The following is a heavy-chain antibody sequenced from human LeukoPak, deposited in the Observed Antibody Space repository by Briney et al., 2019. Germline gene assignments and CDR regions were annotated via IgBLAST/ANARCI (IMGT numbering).Heavy chain of an antibody. CDR2: IYYSGST. V-gene: IGHV4-61*08. D-gene: IGHD3-22*01. CDR3: ARHEDGGDDSSGYYYYDY. CDR1: GGSISSGDYY. J-gene: IGHJ4*02. Sequence: PSQTLSLTCTVSGGSISSGDYYWSWIRQPPGKGLEWIGYIYYSGSTNYNPSLESRVTISVDTSKNQFSLKLSSVTAADTAVYYCARHEDGGDDSSGYYYYDYWGQGTLVTVSS.